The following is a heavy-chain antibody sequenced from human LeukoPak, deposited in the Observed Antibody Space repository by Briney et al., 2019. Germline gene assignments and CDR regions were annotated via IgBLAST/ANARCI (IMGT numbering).Heavy chain of an antibody. CDR3: ARGGGMRYYYGSGSPYKT. D-gene: IGHD3-10*01. V-gene: IGHV4-34*01. CDR2: INHSGST. J-gene: IGHJ5*02. Sequence: SETLSLTCAVYGGSFSGYYWSWIRQPPGKGLEWIGEINHSGSTNYNPSLKSRVTISVDTSMNQFSLKLSSVTAADTAVYYCARGGGMRYYYGSGSPYKTWGQGTLVTVSS. CDR1: GGSFSGYY.